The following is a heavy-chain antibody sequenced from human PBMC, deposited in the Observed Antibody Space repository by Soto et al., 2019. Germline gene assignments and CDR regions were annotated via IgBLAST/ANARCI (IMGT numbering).Heavy chain of an antibody. CDR3: TTSLVCSSTSCYDY. J-gene: IGHJ4*02. CDR2: IKSKTDGGTT. Sequence: GGSLRLSCAASGFTFSNAWMSWVRQAPGKGLEWVGRIKSKTDGGTTDYAAPVKGRCTISRDDSKNTLYLQMNSLKTEDTAVYYCTTSLVCSSTSCYDYWGQGTLVTVSS. D-gene: IGHD2-2*01. CDR1: GFTFSNAW. V-gene: IGHV3-15*01.